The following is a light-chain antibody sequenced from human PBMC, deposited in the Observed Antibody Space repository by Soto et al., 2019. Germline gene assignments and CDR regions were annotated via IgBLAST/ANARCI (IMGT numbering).Light chain of an antibody. CDR2: TTS. J-gene: IGKJ1*01. CDR3: QQYNSYWT. Sequence: IQMTQSPSSLSASVGDRVTITCRSSQSISTYLNWYQQKPGKAPNLLIYTTSNLESGVPSRFSGSGFGTEFTITISSLQPDDFATYYCQQYNSYWTFGQGTKVDI. V-gene: IGKV1-5*01. CDR1: QSISTY.